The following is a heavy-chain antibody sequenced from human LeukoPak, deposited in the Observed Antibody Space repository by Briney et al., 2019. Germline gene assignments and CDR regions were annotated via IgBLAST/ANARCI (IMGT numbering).Heavy chain of an antibody. CDR1: GFTFSSYW. D-gene: IGHD3-22*01. Sequence: PGGSLRLSCAASGFTFSSYWMHWVRQAPGKWLVWVSRINSDGSSTSYADSVKGRFTISRDNAKNTLYLQMNSLRAEDTAVYYCARALGYYDSPLGYWGQGTLVTVSS. J-gene: IGHJ4*02. CDR2: INSDGSST. V-gene: IGHV3-74*01. CDR3: ARALGYYDSPLGY.